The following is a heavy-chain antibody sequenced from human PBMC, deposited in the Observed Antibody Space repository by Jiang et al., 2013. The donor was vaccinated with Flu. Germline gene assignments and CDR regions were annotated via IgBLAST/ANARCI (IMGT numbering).Heavy chain of an antibody. D-gene: IGHD3-10*01. CDR1: GYTFSSYY. Sequence: GAEVKKPGASVKVSCKAYGYTFSSYYMVWVRQAPGQGLEWMGIINPSGDGTTYAQKFQGRVTMTRDTSTSTVYMEVSSLRSEDTAVYHCARDSSRDYYGSGTYDFWGQGTLVTVSS. CDR3: ARDSSRDYYGSGTYDF. CDR2: INPSGDGT. V-gene: IGHV1-46*01. J-gene: IGHJ4*02.